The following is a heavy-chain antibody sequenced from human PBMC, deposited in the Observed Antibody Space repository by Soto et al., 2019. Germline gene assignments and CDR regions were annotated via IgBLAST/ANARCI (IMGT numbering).Heavy chain of an antibody. D-gene: IGHD3-10*01. V-gene: IGHV1-69*01. CDR1: GGAFGRYS. J-gene: IGHJ4*02. CDR2: VIPVFNTS. Sequence: QVQLEQSGPEVKRPGTSVKVSCKASGGAFGRYSVSWLRQAPGQGLEWIGGVIPVFNTSNYSLKFQGRVAIVEDLTTSSVFMELRSLRSEDTALYYGARGDEMTAGTMFEDWGQGTLVTVSS. CDR3: ARGDEMTAGTMFED.